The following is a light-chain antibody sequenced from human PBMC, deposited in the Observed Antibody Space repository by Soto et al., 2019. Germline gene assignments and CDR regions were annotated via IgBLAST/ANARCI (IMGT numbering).Light chain of an antibody. CDR2: EVS. Sequence: QSVLTQPPSASGSPGQSVTISCTGTSSDVGGYNYVSWYQQHPGKAPKLMIYEVSKRPSGVPDRLSGYKSGNTASLTVSGLQVEDEADYYCASYTGSDTLVFGGGTKLTVL. CDR3: ASYTGSDTLV. J-gene: IGLJ2*01. CDR1: SSDVGGYNY. V-gene: IGLV2-8*01.